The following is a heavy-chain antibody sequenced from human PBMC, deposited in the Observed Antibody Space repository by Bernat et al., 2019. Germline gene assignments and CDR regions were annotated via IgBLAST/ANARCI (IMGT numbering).Heavy chain of an antibody. J-gene: IGHJ4*02. CDR2: IYYSGST. Sequence: QLQLQESGPGLVKPSETLSLTCTVSGGSISSSSYYWGWIRQPPGKGLEWIGSIYYSGSTYYNPSLKSRVTISVDTSKNQFSLKLSSVTAADTAVYYCARSNTYYDFSTFGLYWGQGTLVTVSS. CDR3: ARSNTYYDFSTFGLY. D-gene: IGHD3-3*01. V-gene: IGHV4-39*01. CDR1: GGSISSSSYY.